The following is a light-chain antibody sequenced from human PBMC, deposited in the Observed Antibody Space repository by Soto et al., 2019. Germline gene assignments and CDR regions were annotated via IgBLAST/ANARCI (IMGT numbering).Light chain of an antibody. J-gene: IGKJ4*01. V-gene: IGKV3-20*01. CDR2: GAS. CDR3: QQYGRLPLS. CDR1: QSLGSTF. Sequence: EILLTQSPGTLSLSPGDRATLSCRASQSLGSTFLAWYQQKSGQSPRLLIYGASDRATDVPDRFSGSGSGADFTLTFSRLEPEDFAVYFCQQYGRLPLSFGGGTKVEIK.